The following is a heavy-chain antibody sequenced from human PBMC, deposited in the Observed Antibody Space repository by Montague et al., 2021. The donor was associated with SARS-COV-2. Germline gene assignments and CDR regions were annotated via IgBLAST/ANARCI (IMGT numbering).Heavy chain of an antibody. V-gene: IGHV4-59*01. CDR1: GGSISGFY. CDR3: ARLLRSCTNGVCRTYYYYALDA. J-gene: IGHJ6*02. CDR2: IYYSGST. D-gene: IGHD2-8*01. Sequence: SETLSLTCTVSGGSISGFYWSWIRQPLGKGLEWIGYIYYSGSTKYNPSLESRVAVSVDRSKNQVSLKLTSVTAADTAVYYCARLLRSCTNGVCRTYYYYALDAWGQGTTVTVSS.